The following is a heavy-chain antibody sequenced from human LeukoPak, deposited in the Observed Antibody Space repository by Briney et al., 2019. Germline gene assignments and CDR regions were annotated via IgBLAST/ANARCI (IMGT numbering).Heavy chain of an antibody. J-gene: IGHJ6*03. CDR2: ISYDGSNK. V-gene: IGHV3-30*03. Sequence: GGSLRLSCAASGFTFSSYSMNWVRQAPGKGLEWVAVISYDGSNKYYADSVKGRFTISRDNSKNTLYLQMNSLRAEDTAVYYCARGSSVDDYYYYYMDVWGKGTTVTVSS. CDR3: ARGSSVDDYYYYYMDV. CDR1: GFTFSSYS.